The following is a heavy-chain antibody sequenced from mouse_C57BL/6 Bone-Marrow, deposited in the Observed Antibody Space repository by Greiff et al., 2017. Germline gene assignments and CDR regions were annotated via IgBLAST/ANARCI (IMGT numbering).Heavy chain of an antibody. CDR1: GFTFSSYA. CDR3: ARVLIGDYFDY. V-gene: IGHV5-4*01. J-gene: IGHJ2*01. Sequence: EVHLVESGGGLVKPGGSLKLSCAASGFTFSSYAMSWVRQTPEQRLEWVATISDGGSYTYYPENVKGRFTISRDNAKNNLYLQMSHLKSEDTAMYYCARVLIGDYFDYWGQGTTLTVSS. D-gene: IGHD3-1*01. CDR2: ISDGGSYT.